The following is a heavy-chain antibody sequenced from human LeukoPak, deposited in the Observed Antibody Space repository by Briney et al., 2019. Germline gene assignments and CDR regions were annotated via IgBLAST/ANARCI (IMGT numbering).Heavy chain of an antibody. V-gene: IGHV3-53*01. J-gene: IGHJ4*02. Sequence: QSGGSLRLSCAASGFTFSSYSMNWVRQAPGKGLEWVSIIYSGGTTYYADSVKGRFTISRDNSKNTLYLQMNSLRAEDTAVYYCAREWGFDYWGQGTLVTVSS. D-gene: IGHD7-27*01. CDR3: AREWGFDY. CDR1: GFTFSSYS. CDR2: IYSGGTT.